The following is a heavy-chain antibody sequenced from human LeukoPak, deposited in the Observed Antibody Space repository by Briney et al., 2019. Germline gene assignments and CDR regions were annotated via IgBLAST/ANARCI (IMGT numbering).Heavy chain of an antibody. CDR3: ARIYRYSGLNYYFDY. CDR1: GGSISSDTYY. J-gene: IGHJ4*02. D-gene: IGHD5-12*01. CDR2: IHYSGRT. Sequence: PSETLSLTCTVSGGSISSDTYYWGRIPQPPGKGPEWLGSIHYSGRTYYNPSLKSRVTISVDTSKNQFSLKLRFVTAADTAVYYCARIYRYSGLNYYFDYWGQGTLVTVPS. V-gene: IGHV4-39*01.